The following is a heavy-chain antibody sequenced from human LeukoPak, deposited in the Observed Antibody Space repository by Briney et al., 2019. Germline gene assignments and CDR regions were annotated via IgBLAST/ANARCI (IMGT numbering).Heavy chain of an antibody. Sequence: PGGSLRLSCAASGVTLSTYAMSWARQAPGKGLEWVSGISSSGSGDNTYYADSVKGRFTISRDNAKNSLYLQMNSLRAEDTAVYYCARDYCSSTSCYQDYWGQGTLVTVSS. CDR2: ISSSGSGDNT. J-gene: IGHJ4*02. D-gene: IGHD2-2*01. V-gene: IGHV3-23*01. CDR1: GVTLSTYA. CDR3: ARDYCSSTSCYQDY.